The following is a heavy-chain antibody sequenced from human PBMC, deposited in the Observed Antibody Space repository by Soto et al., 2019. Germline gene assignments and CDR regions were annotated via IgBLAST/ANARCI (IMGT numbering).Heavy chain of an antibody. V-gene: IGHV1-69*04. CDR1: GVTLGCNS. CDR3: ARDRDIVVVPAALPYNCFDP. CDR2: IIPILGIA. D-gene: IGHD2-2*01. J-gene: IGHJ5*02. Sequence: CSKESGVTLGCNSMWSLRQSPGQGLEWMGRIIPILGIANYAQKFQGRVTITADKSTSTAYMELSSLRSEDTAVYYCARDRDIVVVPAALPYNCFDPWRQGTLVTVSS.